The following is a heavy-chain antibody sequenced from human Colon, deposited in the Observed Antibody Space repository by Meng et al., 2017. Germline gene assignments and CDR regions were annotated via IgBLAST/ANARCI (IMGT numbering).Heavy chain of an antibody. CDR1: GFTFSTYA. J-gene: IGHJ4*02. V-gene: IGHV3-33*01. CDR2: IWSNGINK. CDR3: ATSIMAAGTIDY. D-gene: IGHD6-13*01. Sequence: QVKLVESGGGVVQPGRSLTLSCAASGFTFSTYAMHWVRQAPGKGLEWVAVIWSNGINKYYADSVKGRFTISRDNSKNTLYVQMNSLRAEDTAVYYCATSIMAAGTIDYWGQGTLVTVSS.